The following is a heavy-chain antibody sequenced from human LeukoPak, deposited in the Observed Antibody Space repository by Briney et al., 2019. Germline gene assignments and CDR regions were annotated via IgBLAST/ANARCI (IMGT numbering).Heavy chain of an antibody. Sequence: GASVKVSCKASGGTFSSYAISWVRQAPGQGLEWMGRIIPILGIANYAQKFQGRVTITADKSTSTAYMELSSLRSEDTAVYYCARDRGSGSSPFDYWGQGTLVTVSS. V-gene: IGHV1-69*04. D-gene: IGHD3-10*01. J-gene: IGHJ4*02. CDR2: IIPILGIA. CDR3: ARDRGSGSSPFDY. CDR1: GGTFSSYA.